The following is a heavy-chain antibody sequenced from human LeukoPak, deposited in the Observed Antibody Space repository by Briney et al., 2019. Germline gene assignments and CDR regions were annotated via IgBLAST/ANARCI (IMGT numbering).Heavy chain of an antibody. Sequence: PGGSLRLSCAASGFTFSSYAMNWVRQAPGKGLEWVSSISHIGSISYSDSVKGRSTISRDNSKNTLYLQMNSLRAEDTAVYYCAKDGTQFWSGLRYYYYYMDVWGKGTTVSVSS. V-gene: IGHV3-23*01. CDR2: ISHIGSI. CDR3: AKDGTQFWSGLRYYYYYMDV. J-gene: IGHJ6*03. D-gene: IGHD3-3*02. CDR1: GFTFSSYA.